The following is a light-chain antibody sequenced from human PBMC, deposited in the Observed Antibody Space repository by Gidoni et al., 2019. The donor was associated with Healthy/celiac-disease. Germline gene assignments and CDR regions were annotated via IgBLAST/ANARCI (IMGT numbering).Light chain of an antibody. J-gene: IGLJ2*01. CDR2: GSR. V-gene: IGLV1-40*01. Sequence: QSVLTQPPSVSGAPGQGVTISCTGSSSNIGAGYDVHWYQQLPGTAPKLLIYGSRNRPSGVPDRFSGSKSGTSASLAITGLQAEDEADYYCQSYDSSLSGVFGGGTKLTVL. CDR3: QSYDSSLSGV. CDR1: SSNIGAGYD.